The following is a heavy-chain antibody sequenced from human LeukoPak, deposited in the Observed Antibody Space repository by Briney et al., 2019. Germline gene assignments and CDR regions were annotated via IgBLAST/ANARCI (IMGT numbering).Heavy chain of an antibody. CDR2: ILYDGITQ. V-gene: IGHV3-30*18. CDR1: GFTFSSYG. J-gene: IGHJ4*02. Sequence: PGGSLRLSCAASGFTFSSYGVHWVRQAPGKGLEWVAFILYDGITQYYADSVKGRFTISRDNSKNTIYLQMNSLRAEDTAVYYCAKTSVGGGRIIGSGYFDNWGQGTLVTVSS. CDR3: AKTSVGGGRIIGSGYFDN. D-gene: IGHD2-15*01.